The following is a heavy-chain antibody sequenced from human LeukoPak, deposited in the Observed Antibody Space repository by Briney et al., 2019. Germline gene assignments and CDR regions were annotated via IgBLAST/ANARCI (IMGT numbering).Heavy chain of an antibody. CDR2: IWYDGSNK. CDR3: ARLGYCSSTSCLNFYYYYYGMDV. V-gene: IGHV3-33*08. J-gene: IGHJ6*02. CDR1: GFTFSSYG. Sequence: GSLRLSCAASGFTFSSYGMHWVRQAPGKGLEWVAVIWYDGSNKYYADSVKGRFTISRDNSKNTLYLQMNSLRAEDTAVYYCARLGYCSSTSCLNFYYYYYGMDVWGQGTTVTVSS. D-gene: IGHD2-2*01.